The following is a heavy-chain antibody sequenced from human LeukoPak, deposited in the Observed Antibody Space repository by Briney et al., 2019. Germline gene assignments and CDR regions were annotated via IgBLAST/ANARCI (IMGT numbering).Heavy chain of an antibody. D-gene: IGHD2-21*01. J-gene: IGHJ6*02. CDR1: GFTFSDYY. Sequence: GGSLRLSCAASGFTFSDYYMSWIRQAPGKGLEWVSYISSSGSTIYYADSVKGRSTISRDNAKNSLYLQMNSLRAEDTAVYYCARMHIVVVNYGMDVWGQGTTVTASS. CDR2: ISSSGSTI. V-gene: IGHV3-11*01. CDR3: ARMHIVVVNYGMDV.